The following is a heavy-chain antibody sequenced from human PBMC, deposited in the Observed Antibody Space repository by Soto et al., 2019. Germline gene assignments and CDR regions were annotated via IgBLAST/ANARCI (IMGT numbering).Heavy chain of an antibody. Sequence: GALRLSCAASGFTSSSYGMHWVRQAPGKGLEWVAVISYDGSNKYYADSVKGRFTISRDNSKNTLYLQMKSLRAEDTAVYYCAKGLASDKAAAMAPDDYWGQGTPVTVSS. CDR1: GFTSSSYG. CDR3: AKGLASDKAAAMAPDDY. V-gene: IGHV3-30*18. J-gene: IGHJ4*02. CDR2: ISYDGSNK. D-gene: IGHD2-2*01.